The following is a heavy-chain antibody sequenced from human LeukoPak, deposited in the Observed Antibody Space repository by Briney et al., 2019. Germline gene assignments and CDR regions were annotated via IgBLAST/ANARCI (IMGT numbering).Heavy chain of an antibody. CDR1: GCTFSTYG. CDR2: MSNNGGST. D-gene: IGHD2-2*01. Sequence: PGGSLRLSCSASGCTFSTYGMHWVRQAPGKGLEYVSAMSNNGGSTSYADSVKGRFTISRDNSKNTLYLQMSSLRAEDTAVYYCVKDTNSGYYYYGMDVWGQGTTVTVSS. J-gene: IGHJ6*02. V-gene: IGHV3-64D*09. CDR3: VKDTNSGYYYYGMDV.